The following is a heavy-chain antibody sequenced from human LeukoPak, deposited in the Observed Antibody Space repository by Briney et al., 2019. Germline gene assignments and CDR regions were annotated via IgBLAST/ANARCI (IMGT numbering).Heavy chain of an antibody. CDR3: VKARMPHCGTDCLES. CDR1: GFTFSNYG. J-gene: IGHJ4*02. V-gene: IGHV3-23*01. CDR2: VRGSGGGT. D-gene: IGHD2-21*02. Sequence: PGESLRLSCAASGFTFSNYGMSWVRQAPGKGLEWVSVVRGSGGGTYYADSVKGRSSISRDNSKNTVYLQMNSLRAEDTAVYYCVKARMPHCGTDCLESWGQGTLVTVSS.